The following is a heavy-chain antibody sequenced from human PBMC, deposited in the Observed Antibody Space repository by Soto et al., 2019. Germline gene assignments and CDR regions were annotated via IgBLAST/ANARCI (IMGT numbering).Heavy chain of an antibody. V-gene: IGHV3-21*01. D-gene: IGHD6-6*01. CDR2: ISSSSSYI. J-gene: IGHJ6*02. CDR1: GFTFSSYS. CDR3: ASEYSSSGLGYYYGMDV. Sequence: LRLSCAASGFTFSSYSMSWVRQAPGKGLERVSSISSSSSYIYYADSAKGRFTISRDNAKNSLYLQMNSLRAEDTAVYYCASEYSSSGLGYYYGMDVWGQGTTVTV.